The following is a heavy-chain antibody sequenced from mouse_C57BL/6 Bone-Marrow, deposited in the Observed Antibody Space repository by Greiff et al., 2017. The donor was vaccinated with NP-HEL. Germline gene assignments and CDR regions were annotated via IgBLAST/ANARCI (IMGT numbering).Heavy chain of an antibody. J-gene: IGHJ1*03. CDR2: ISNGGGST. Sequence: EVHLVESGGGLVQPGGSLKLSCAASGFTFSDYYMYWVRQTPEKRLEWVAYISNGGGSTYYPDTVKGRFTISRDNAKNTLYLQMSRLKSEDTAMYYCARETYYSNFWYFDVWGTGTTVTVSS. V-gene: IGHV5-12*01. D-gene: IGHD2-5*01. CDR3: ARETYYSNFWYFDV. CDR1: GFTFSDYY.